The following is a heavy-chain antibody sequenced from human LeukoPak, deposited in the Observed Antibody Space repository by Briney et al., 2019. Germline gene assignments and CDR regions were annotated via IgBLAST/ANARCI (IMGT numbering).Heavy chain of an antibody. CDR2: IYYSGST. J-gene: IGHJ4*02. D-gene: IGHD3-3*01. Sequence: PSETLSLTCAVSGGSISSGGYSWSWIRQPPGKGLEWIGYIYYSGSTYYNPSLKSRVTISVDTSKNQFSLKLSSVTAADTAVYYCARAIFGVVPYYFDCWGQGTLVTVSS. CDR1: GGSISSGGYS. V-gene: IGHV4-30-4*07. CDR3: ARAIFGVVPYYFDC.